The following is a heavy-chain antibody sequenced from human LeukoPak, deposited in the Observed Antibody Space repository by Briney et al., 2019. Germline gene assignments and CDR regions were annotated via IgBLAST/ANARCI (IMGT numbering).Heavy chain of an antibody. CDR3: ARRPLPYYYYYYGMDV. V-gene: IGHV1-2*02. Sequence: ASVKVPCKASGYTFTGYYIHWVRQAPGQGLEWMGWINPNSGGTNYAQKFQGRVTMTRNTSISTAYMGLSSLRSEDTAVYYCARRPLPYYYYYYGMDVWGQGTTVTVSS. D-gene: IGHD2-21*01. CDR1: GYTFTGYY. J-gene: IGHJ6*02. CDR2: INPNSGGT.